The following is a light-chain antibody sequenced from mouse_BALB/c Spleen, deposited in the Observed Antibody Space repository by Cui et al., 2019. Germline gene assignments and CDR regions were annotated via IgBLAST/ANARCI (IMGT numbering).Light chain of an antibody. CDR3: QQWSSYPYT. Sequence: QIVLNQSPAIMSASPGEKVTMTCSASSSVSYMYWYQQKPGSSPRLLIYDTSNLASGVPVRFSGSGSGTSYSLTISRMEAEDAATYYCQQWSSYPYTFGGGTKLEIK. V-gene: IGKV4-55*01. J-gene: IGKJ2*01. CDR1: SSVSY. CDR2: DTS.